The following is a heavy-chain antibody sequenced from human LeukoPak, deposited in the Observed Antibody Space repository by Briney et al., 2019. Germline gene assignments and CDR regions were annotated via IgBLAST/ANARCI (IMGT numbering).Heavy chain of an antibody. CDR1: GYSFTSYC. V-gene: IGHV5-51*01. CDR2: IYPGYSDT. D-gene: IGHD3-9*01. Sequence: GESLKISCKGSGYSFTSYCIGWVRQMPGKGLEWMGIIYPGYSDTRYSPSFQGQVTISADKSISTAYLQWSSLKASDTAMYFFVKQKTAYEILTGLPKYYYYMDVWGKGTTVTISS. J-gene: IGHJ6*03. CDR3: VKQKTAYEILTGLPKYYYYMDV.